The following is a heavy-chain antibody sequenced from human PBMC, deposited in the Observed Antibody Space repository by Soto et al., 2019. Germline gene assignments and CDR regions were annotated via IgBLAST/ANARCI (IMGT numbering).Heavy chain of an antibody. CDR1: GGTFTGYY. D-gene: IGHD3-10*01. Sequence: QVQLKQRGAGLLKPSETLSLTCAVSGGTFTGYYWNWIRQSPGKGLEWIGEINHSRSTYYNPSLRNRVALSIDTSKNEFSLKLSFVTAADTAVYLCARGVGSRTIHNWDQGTRVTVSS. J-gene: IGHJ1*01. CDR2: INHSRST. CDR3: ARGVGSRTIHN. V-gene: IGHV4-34*02.